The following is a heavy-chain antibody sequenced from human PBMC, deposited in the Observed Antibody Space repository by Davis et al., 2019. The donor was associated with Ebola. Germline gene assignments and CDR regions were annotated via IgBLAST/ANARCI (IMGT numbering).Heavy chain of an antibody. CDR2: ISGSGGST. J-gene: IGHJ4*02. D-gene: IGHD6-19*01. CDR1: GFTFSSYA. CDR3: AKGTGYSSGWPFDY. Sequence: GESLKISCAASGFTFSSYAMHWVRQAPGKGLEWVSAISGSGGSTYYADSVKGRFTISRDNSKNTLYLQMNSLRAEDTAVYYCAKGTGYSSGWPFDYWGQGTLVTVSS. V-gene: IGHV3-23*01.